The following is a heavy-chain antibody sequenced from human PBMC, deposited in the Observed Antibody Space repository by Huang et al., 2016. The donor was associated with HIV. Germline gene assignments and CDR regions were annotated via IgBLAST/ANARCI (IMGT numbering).Heavy chain of an antibody. CDR1: GFSLNHKGVG. D-gene: IGHD7-27*01. V-gene: IGHV2-5*02. CDR2: IYWDDDN. CDR3: AHIGRLGNYYMDV. Sequence: QITLKESGPTVIKPTQTLTLTCSFSGFSLNHKGVGVGWIRQPPGKDLEWLVLIYWDDDNRITPSLKNRITITKDTSKNQVVFTMTNLDPMDTGTYYCAHIGRLGNYYMDVWGNGTTVTVSS. J-gene: IGHJ6*03.